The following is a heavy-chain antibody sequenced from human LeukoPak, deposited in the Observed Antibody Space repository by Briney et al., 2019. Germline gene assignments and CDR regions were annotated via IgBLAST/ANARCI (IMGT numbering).Heavy chain of an antibody. CDR1: GFTFSSYS. Sequence: PGRSLRLSCAASGFTFSSYSMHWVRQAPGKGLEWVAVIWYDGSNKYYADSVKGRFTISRDNSKNTLYLQMNSLIAEDTAVYYCAKGGVGYYDFWSDYWGQGTLVTVSS. J-gene: IGHJ4*02. CDR3: AKGGVGYYDFWSDY. CDR2: IWYDGSNK. V-gene: IGHV3-33*06. D-gene: IGHD3-3*01.